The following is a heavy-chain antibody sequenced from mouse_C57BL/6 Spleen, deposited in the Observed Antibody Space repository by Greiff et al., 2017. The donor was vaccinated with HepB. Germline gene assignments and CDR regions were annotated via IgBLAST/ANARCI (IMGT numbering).Heavy chain of an antibody. Sequence: EVKVVESGGGLVKPGGSLKLSCAASGFTFSDYGMHWVRQAPEKGLEWVAYISSGSSTIYYADTVKGRFTISRDNAKNTLFLQMTSLRSEDTAMYYCARGLYWYFDVWGTGTTVTVSS. V-gene: IGHV5-17*01. J-gene: IGHJ1*03. CDR3: ARGLYWYFDV. CDR2: ISSGSSTI. CDR1: GFTFSDYG.